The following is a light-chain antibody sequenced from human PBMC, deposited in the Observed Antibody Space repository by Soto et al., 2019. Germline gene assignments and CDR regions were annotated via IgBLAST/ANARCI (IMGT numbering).Light chain of an antibody. CDR2: AAS. Sequence: IQMTQSPSSLAASVGDRITITCRASQSISSYLNWYQQKPGKAPKLLIYAASNLQRGVSSRFSGSGSGTDFTLTIDSLQPDDFAIYYCQQCFSIPPTFGHGTKVDIK. CDR3: QQCFSIPPT. J-gene: IGKJ1*01. V-gene: IGKV1-39*01. CDR1: QSISSY.